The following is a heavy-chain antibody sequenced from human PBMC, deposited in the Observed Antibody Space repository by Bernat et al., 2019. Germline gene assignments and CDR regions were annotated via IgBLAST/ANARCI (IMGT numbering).Heavy chain of an antibody. V-gene: IGHV1-3*01. CDR2: INAGYGNT. Sequence: QVQLVQSGAEVKKPGASVKVSCKASGYIFTTYAIYWVRQAPGQRLEYVGWINAGYGNTKYSQKFQGRVTITDDTSASTAYMELSTLASEDTAVYYWAREGGSETSFGFDFWGQGTMVTVSS. CDR3: AREGGSETSFGFDF. CDR1: GYIFTTYA. J-gene: IGHJ3*01. D-gene: IGHD1-26*01.